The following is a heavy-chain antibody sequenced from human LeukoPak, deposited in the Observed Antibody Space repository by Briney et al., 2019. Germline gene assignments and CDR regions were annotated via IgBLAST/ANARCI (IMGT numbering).Heavy chain of an antibody. J-gene: IGHJ5*02. D-gene: IGHD3-22*01. CDR2: INSSSSYI. CDR3: VKDSGYYDTSGKGWFHL. V-gene: IGHV3-21*01. CDR1: GFTFSSYS. Sequence: GGSLRLSCAASGFTFSSYSMNWVRQAPGKGLEWVSSINSSSSYIYYADSVKGRFTISRDNANNSLSLQMNSLRAEDTALYYCVKDSGYYDTSGKGWFHLWGQGTLVTVSS.